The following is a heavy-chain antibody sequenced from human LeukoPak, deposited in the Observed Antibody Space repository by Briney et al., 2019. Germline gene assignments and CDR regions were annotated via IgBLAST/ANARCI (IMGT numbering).Heavy chain of an antibody. CDR2: ISGSSSYI. CDR1: GFTFSSYS. CDR3: ARGCGWYYYFDH. V-gene: IGHV3-21*01. D-gene: IGHD6-19*01. Sequence: GGSLRLSCAASGFTFSSYSMNWVRQAPGKGLEWVSSISGSSSYIYYADSVKGRFTISRDNAKNSLYLQMNSLRAEYTAVYYCARGCGWYYYFDHWGQGTLVTVSS. J-gene: IGHJ4*02.